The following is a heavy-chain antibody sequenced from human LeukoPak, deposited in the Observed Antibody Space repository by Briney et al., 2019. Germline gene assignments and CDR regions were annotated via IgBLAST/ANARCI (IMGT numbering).Heavy chain of an antibody. D-gene: IGHD1-26*01. CDR1: GYTFTNSG. CDR3: ARERSGNRVSSNWFDP. CDR2: ISTYNGNT. J-gene: IGHJ5*02. V-gene: IGHV1-18*01. Sequence: ASVKVSCKASGYTFTNSGISWVRQAPGQGLEWMGWISTYNGNTNYAQKLQGRVTMTTDTSTSTAYMELRSLRSDDTAVYYCARERSGNRVSSNWFDPWGQGTLVSVSS.